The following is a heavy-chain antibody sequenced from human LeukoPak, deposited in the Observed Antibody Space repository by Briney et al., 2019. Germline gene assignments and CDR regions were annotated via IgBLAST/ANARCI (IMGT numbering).Heavy chain of an antibody. V-gene: IGHV3-30-3*01. CDR3: ARSWPTMVRGVVDWFDP. Sequence: GGSLRLSCAASGFTFSSYDMHWVRQAPGKGLEWVAVISYDGSNKYYADSVKGRFTISRDNSKNTLYLQMNSLRAEDTAVYYCARSWPTMVRGVVDWFDPWGQGTLVTVS. J-gene: IGHJ5*02. CDR2: ISYDGSNK. D-gene: IGHD3-10*01. CDR1: GFTFSSYD.